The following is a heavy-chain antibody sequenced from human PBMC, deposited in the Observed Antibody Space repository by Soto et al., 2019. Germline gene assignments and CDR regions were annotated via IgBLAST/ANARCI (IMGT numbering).Heavy chain of an antibody. V-gene: IGHV4-59*01. CDR1: GGSISSYY. J-gene: IGHJ4*02. CDR2: IYYSGST. D-gene: IGHD4-17*01. Sequence: SETLSLTCTVSGGSISSYYWSWIRQPPGKGLEWIGYIYYSGSTNYNPSLKSRVTISVDTSTSTAYMELSSLRSEDTAVYYCARAGSGGDYGVYWGQGTLVTVSS. CDR3: ARAGSGGDYGVY.